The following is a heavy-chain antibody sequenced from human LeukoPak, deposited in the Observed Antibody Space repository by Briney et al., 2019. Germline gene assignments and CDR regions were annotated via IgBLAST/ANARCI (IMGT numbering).Heavy chain of an antibody. J-gene: IGHJ6*02. V-gene: IGHV3-21*01. CDR1: GFTFSSYS. CDR2: ISSSSSYI. Sequence: PGGSLRLSCAASGFTFSSYSMNWVRQAPGKGLEWVSSISSSSSYIYYADSVKGRFTISRDNAKNSLYLQMNSLRAEDTAVYYCAKAYRRNYYGMDVWGQGTTVTVSS. D-gene: IGHD3-16*02. CDR3: AKAYRRNYYGMDV.